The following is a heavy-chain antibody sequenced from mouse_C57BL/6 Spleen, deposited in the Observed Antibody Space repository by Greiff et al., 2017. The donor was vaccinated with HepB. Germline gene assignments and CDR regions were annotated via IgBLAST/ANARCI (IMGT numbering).Heavy chain of an antibody. CDR3: ARQGTTVVATWYFDV. CDR1: GFTFSSYG. CDR2: ISSGGSYT. Sequence: EVQRVESGGDLVKPGGSLKLSCAASGFTFSSYGMSWVRQTPDKRLEWVATISSGGSYTYYPDSVKGRFTISRDNAKNTLYLQMSSLKSEDTAMYYCARQGTTVVATWYFDVWGTGTTVTVSS. D-gene: IGHD1-1*01. J-gene: IGHJ1*03. V-gene: IGHV5-6*01.